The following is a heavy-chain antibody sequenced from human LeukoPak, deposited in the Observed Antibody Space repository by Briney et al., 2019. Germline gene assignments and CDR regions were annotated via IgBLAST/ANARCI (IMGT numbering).Heavy chain of an antibody. CDR3: ARVARTGLGNDAFDI. D-gene: IGHD7-27*01. V-gene: IGHV1-18*01. CDR2: ISAYDGNT. Sequence: GASVKVSCKGSGYTFTSHGISWVRQAPGQGLEGMGWISAYDGNTRYAQRVQGRVTMTTDTSTSTAYMELRSLRSDDTAVYYCARVARTGLGNDAFDIWGQGTMVTVSS. J-gene: IGHJ3*02. CDR1: GYTFTSHG.